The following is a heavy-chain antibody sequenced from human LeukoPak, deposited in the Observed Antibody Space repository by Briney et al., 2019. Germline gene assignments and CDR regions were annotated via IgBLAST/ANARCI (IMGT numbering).Heavy chain of an antibody. V-gene: IGHV3-74*01. D-gene: IGHD6-13*01. CDR2: INSDAIST. J-gene: IGHJ4*02. Sequence: PGGPLRLSCAASGFTFSSYWMHWVRQAPGKGLVWVSRINSDAISTSYADSVKGRFTISRDNAKNTLYLQMNSLRGEDTAVYYCARDYSRSRYPDYWGQGTLVTVSS. CDR3: ARDYSRSRYPDY. CDR1: GFTFSSYW.